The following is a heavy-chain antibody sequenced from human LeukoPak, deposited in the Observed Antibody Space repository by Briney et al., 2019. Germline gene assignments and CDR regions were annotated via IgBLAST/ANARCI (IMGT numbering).Heavy chain of an antibody. V-gene: IGHV4-39*01. D-gene: IGHD3-9*01. CDR1: GGSISSSSYY. CDR2: IYYSGST. CDR3: ARSRWYYDILTGYYPANWFDP. J-gene: IGHJ5*02. Sequence: PSETLSLTCTVSGGSISSSSYYWGWIRQPPGKGLEWIGSIYYSGSTYYNPSLKSRVTISVDTSKNQFSLKLSSVTAADTAVYYCARSRWYYDILTGYYPANWFDPWGQGTLVTVSS.